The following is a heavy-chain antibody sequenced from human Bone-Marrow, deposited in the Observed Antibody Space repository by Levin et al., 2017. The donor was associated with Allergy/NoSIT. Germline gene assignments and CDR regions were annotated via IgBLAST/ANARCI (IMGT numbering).Heavy chain of an antibody. D-gene: IGHD6-13*01. Sequence: QPGGSLRLSCAASGFVFSRFTMSWVRQAPGKGLEWVSAIRGSGGSKYYADSVKGRFTIFRDNSKNTLFLQMNSLRDEDPAVYFCAKDPLDDDSSCLLESWGQGTLVTVSS. J-gene: IGHJ4*02. CDR2: IRGSGGSK. V-gene: IGHV3-23*01. CDR3: AKDPLDDDSSCLLES. CDR1: GFVFSRFT.